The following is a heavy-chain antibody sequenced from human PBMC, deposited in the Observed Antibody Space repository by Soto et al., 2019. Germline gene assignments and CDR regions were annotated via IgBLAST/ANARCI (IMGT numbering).Heavy chain of an antibody. CDR3: ARVNGSGSYSFDY. CDR1: GGSISSGGYY. V-gene: IGHV4-31*03. J-gene: IGHJ4*02. CDR2: IYYSGST. Sequence: SETLSLTCTVSGGSISSGGYYWSWIRQHPGKGLEWIGYIYYSGSTYYNPSLKSRVTISVDTSKNQFSLKLSSVTAADTAVYYCARVNGSGSYSFDYWGQGTLVTVSS. D-gene: IGHD3-10*01.